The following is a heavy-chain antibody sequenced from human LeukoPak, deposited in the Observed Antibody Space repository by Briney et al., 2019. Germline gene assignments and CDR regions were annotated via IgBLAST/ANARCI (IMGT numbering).Heavy chain of an antibody. Sequence: SETLSLTCAVYGGSFSGYYWSWIRQPPGKGLEWIGEINHSGSTNYNPSLKSRVTISVDTSKNQFSLKLSSVTAADTAVYYCARVDGVATQAEGIDYWGQGTLVTVSP. CDR3: ARVDGVATQAEGIDY. V-gene: IGHV4-34*01. CDR1: GGSFSGYY. CDR2: INHSGST. D-gene: IGHD5-12*01. J-gene: IGHJ4*02.